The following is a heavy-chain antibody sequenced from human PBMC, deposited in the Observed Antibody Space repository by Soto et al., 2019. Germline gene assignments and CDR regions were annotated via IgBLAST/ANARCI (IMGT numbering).Heavy chain of an antibody. CDR3: ARDRAVTTSYGMDV. J-gene: IGHJ6*02. CDR2: ISAYNGKT. CDR1: GYTFTSYG. V-gene: IGHV1-18*01. Sequence: QVQLVQSGAEVKKPGASVKVSCKASGYTFTSYGITWVRQAPGQGLEWMGWISAYNGKTNYAQKLQGRVTMTTDTSTSTAYMDLGSLRADDTAVYFFARDRAVTTSYGMDVWGQGTTVTVSS. D-gene: IGHD4-17*01.